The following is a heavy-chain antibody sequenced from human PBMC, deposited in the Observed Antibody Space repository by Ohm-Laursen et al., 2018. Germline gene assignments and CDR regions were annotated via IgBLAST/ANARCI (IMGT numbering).Heavy chain of an antibody. CDR1: GASLNSYY. D-gene: IGHD3-22*01. CDR2: IYYTGSA. J-gene: IGHJ5*01. Sequence: GTLSLTCAVSGASLNSYYWIWIRQPPGKGLECIGSIYYTGSANYRPSLKSRVTISVDTSKNQFSLKLTSGTAADTAVYYCARQDPSGYADSWGQGILVTVSS. V-gene: IGHV4-59*08. CDR3: ARQDPSGYADS.